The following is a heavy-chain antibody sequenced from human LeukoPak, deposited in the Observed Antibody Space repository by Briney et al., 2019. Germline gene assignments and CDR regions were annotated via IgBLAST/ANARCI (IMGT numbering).Heavy chain of an antibody. CDR1: GFTFSSYW. CDR2: INSDGSST. D-gene: IGHD1-26*01. CDR3: AADVMGARDN. V-gene: IGHV3-74*01. Sequence: GGSLRLSCAASGFTFSSYWMHWLRHAPGKGLVWVSRINSDGSSTSYADSVKGRFTISRDNAKNTVYLQMNSLRADDTAVYYCAADVMGARDNWGQGTLVTVSS. J-gene: IGHJ4*02.